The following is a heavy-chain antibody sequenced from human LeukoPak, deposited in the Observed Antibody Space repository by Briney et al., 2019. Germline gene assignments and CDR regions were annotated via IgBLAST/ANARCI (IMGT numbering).Heavy chain of an antibody. D-gene: IGHD4-17*01. CDR1: GFTFSSYW. CDR3: AIISDYGDYFDY. J-gene: IGHJ4*02. V-gene: IGHV3-74*01. CDR2: INSDGSST. Sequence: GGSLRLSCAASGFTFSSYWMHWVRQAPGKGLVWVSRINSDGSSTSYADSVKGRFTISRDNAKNSLYLRMNSLRAEDTAVYYCAIISDYGDYFDYWGQGTLVTVSS.